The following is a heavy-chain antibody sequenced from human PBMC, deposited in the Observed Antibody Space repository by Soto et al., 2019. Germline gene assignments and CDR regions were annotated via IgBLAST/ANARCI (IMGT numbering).Heavy chain of an antibody. V-gene: IGHV5-51*01. CDR3: ARSCGGDCSATGDY. J-gene: IGHJ4*02. CDR1: GYSFTSYW. Sequence: GESPKIYCKGSGYSFTSYWIRWVREMPGKGLEWMGIIYPGDSDTRYSPSIQGQVTISADKSISTAYLQWCSLKASDTAMYYCARSCGGDCSATGDYWGQGALVTVSS. CDR2: IYPGDSDT. D-gene: IGHD2-21*02.